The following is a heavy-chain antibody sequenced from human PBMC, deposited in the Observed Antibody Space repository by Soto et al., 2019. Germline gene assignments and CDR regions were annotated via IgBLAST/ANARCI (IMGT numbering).Heavy chain of an antibody. CDR1: GFTFSDYY. Sequence: GGSLRLSCAASGFTFSDYYMSWIRQAPGKGLEWVSYISSSGSTIYYADSVKGRFTISRDNAKNSLYLQMNSLRAEDTAVYYCARDLGYCSGGSCYYYSYGIDVWGQGTTVTVSS. CDR3: ARDLGYCSGGSCYYYSYGIDV. D-gene: IGHD2-15*01. J-gene: IGHJ6*02. V-gene: IGHV3-11*01. CDR2: ISSSGSTI.